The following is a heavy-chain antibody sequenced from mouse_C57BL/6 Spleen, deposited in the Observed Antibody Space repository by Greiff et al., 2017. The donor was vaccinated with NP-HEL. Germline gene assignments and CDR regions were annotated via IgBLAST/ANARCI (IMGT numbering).Heavy chain of an antibody. CDR1: GYTFTSYW. Sequence: QVQLQQPGAELVKPGASVKLSCKASGYTFTSYWMQWVKQRPGQGLEWIGEIDPSDSYTNYNQKFKGKATLTVDTSSSTAYMQLSSLTSEDSAVYYCARSSWERYFDVWGTGTTVTVSS. J-gene: IGHJ1*03. CDR3: ARSSWERYFDV. D-gene: IGHD4-1*01. V-gene: IGHV1-50*01. CDR2: IDPSDSYT.